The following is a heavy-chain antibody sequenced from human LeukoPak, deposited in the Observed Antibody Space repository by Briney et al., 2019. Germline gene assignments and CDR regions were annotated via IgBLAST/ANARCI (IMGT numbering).Heavy chain of an antibody. D-gene: IGHD3-22*01. CDR1: GFTFSSYW. V-gene: IGHV3-74*01. CDR3: ARAPSEIGGYYPEYFRH. CDR2: IKSDGST. Sequence: GGFPRLSCAASGFTFSSYWMHWVRQAPGKGLVWVSRIKSDGSTNYADSVKGRFTISRDNAKNTLSLQMNSLRAEDTGVYYCARAPSEIGGYYPEYFRHWGQGTLVTVSS. J-gene: IGHJ1*01.